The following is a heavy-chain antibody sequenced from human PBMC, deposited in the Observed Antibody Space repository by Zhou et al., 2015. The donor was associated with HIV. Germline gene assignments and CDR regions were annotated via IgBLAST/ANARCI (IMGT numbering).Heavy chain of an antibody. V-gene: IGHV3-33*08. CDR2: LWYDGVKN. J-gene: IGHJ6*02. D-gene: IGHD1-14*01. Sequence: QVQLVESGGGVVQPGRSLRLSCAASGFTFTSYSMNWVRQAPGKGLAWVAFLWYDGVKNYYADSVKGRFTVSRDNSNKTLFLQINSLKDEDTAVYYCARATHDHRVGMDVWGQGTTVTVSS. CDR1: GFTFTSYS. CDR3: ARATHDHRVGMDV.